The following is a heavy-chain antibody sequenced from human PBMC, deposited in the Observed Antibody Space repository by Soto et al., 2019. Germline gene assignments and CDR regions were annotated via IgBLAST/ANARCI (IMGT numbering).Heavy chain of an antibody. Sequence: QVQLVQSGAEVKKPGASVKVSCKASGYTFSSYGISWVRQAPGQGLEWMGRISAYNGNTNYAQKFQGRVTMTTDTSTSTAYLELRSLRSDDTAVYYCARITILGLPWDSWGQGILVTVSS. CDR2: ISAYNGNT. CDR1: GYTFSSYG. D-gene: IGHD3-3*01. J-gene: IGHJ4*02. CDR3: ARITILGLPWDS. V-gene: IGHV1-18*04.